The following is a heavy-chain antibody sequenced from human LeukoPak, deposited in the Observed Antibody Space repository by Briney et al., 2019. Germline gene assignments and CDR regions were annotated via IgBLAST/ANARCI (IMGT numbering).Heavy chain of an antibody. Sequence: GGSLRLSCAASGFTFDDYAMHWVRQAPGKGLEWVSGISWNSGSIGYADSVKGRFTISRDNAKNSLYLQMNSLRAEDTASYYCAKGFYYYDSSGYFLFDYWGQGTLVTVSS. V-gene: IGHV3-9*01. J-gene: IGHJ4*02. D-gene: IGHD3-22*01. CDR1: GFTFDDYA. CDR2: ISWNSGSI. CDR3: AKGFYYYDSSGYFLFDY.